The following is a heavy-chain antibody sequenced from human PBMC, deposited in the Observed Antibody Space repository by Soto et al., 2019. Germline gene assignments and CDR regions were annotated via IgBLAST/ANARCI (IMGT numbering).Heavy chain of an antibody. Sequence: SVKVSCKASGGTFSSYAISWVRQAPGQGLEWMGGIIPIVGTANYAQKFQGRVTMTEDTSTDTAYMELSSLRSEDTAVYYCATGGGKTTALYDAFDIWGQGTMVTVSS. J-gene: IGHJ3*02. CDR2: IIPIVGTA. D-gene: IGHD4-17*01. V-gene: IGHV1-69*06. CDR1: GGTFSSYA. CDR3: ATGGGKTTALYDAFDI.